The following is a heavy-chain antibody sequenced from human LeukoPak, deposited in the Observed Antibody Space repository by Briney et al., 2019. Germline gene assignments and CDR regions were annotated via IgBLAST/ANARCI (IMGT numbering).Heavy chain of an antibody. D-gene: IGHD3-22*01. V-gene: IGHV4-34*01. CDR2: INHSGST. J-gene: IGHJ4*02. Sequence: PSETLSLTCAVYGGSFSGYYWSWIRQPPGKGLEWIGEINHSGSTNYNPSLKSRVTISVDTSKNQFSLKLSSVTAADTAVYYCAREGGYYYDSSGYDYWGQGTLVTVSS. CDR1: GGSFSGYY. CDR3: AREGGYYYDSSGYDY.